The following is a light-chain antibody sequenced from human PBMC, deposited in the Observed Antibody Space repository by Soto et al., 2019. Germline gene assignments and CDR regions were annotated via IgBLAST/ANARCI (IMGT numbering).Light chain of an antibody. Sequence: DIQMTQSPSAMSASVGDRVTITYRASQGVRTYLAWVQQKPGKVPKXXIFSASSLQSGVPSRFSGNGSATEVTLTISSLQPEDFATYYCLQSYKYPWTFGQGTKVDI. CDR3: LQSYKYPWT. J-gene: IGKJ1*01. V-gene: IGKV1-17*03. CDR1: QGVRTY. CDR2: SAS.